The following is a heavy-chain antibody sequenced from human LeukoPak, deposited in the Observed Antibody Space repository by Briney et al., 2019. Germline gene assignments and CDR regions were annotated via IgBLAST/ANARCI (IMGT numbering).Heavy chain of an antibody. Sequence: GGSLRLSCAASGFTFSDYYMSWIRQAPGKGLEWVSYISFSGSTIYYADSVKGRFTISRDNSKNTLYLQIHSLRREDTAVYYCAKDADYSTSPPFWGQGTLVTVSS. J-gene: IGHJ4*02. CDR2: ISFSGSTI. CDR3: AKDADYSTSPPF. CDR1: GFTFSDYY. V-gene: IGHV3-11*04. D-gene: IGHD6-6*01.